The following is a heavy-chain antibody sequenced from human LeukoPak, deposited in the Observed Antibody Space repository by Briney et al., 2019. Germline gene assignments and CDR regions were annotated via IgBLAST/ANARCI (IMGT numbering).Heavy chain of an antibody. CDR1: GYTFTSYG. V-gene: IGHV1-18*01. D-gene: IGHD3-22*01. CDR2: ISAYNGNT. J-gene: IGHJ4*02. CDR3: ARVGNYYDSSGYNDY. Sequence: ASVKVSCKASGYTFTSYGISWVRRAPGQGLEWMGWISAYNGNTNYAQKLQGRVTMTTDTSTSTAYMELRSLRSDDTAVYYCARVGNYYDSSGYNDYWGQGTLVTVSS.